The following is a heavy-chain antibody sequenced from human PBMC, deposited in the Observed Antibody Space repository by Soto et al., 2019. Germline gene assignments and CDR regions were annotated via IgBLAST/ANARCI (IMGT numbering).Heavy chain of an antibody. CDR3: VARYCSSTNCYQVDY. Sequence: GGALRLSCSASGFTFTNYAIHGIRQAPGKGLEYVSAISSTGGSTYYADSVKGRFTISRDNSKNTVYLQMSSLRSEDSAVYYCVARYCSSTNCYQVDYWGQGTLVTVSS. CDR2: ISSTGGST. V-gene: IGHV3-64D*06. CDR1: GFTFTNYA. J-gene: IGHJ4*02. D-gene: IGHD2-2*01.